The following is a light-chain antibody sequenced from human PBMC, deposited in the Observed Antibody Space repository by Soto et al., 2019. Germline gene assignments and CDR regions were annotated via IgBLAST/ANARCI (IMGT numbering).Light chain of an antibody. CDR3: QQAYT. V-gene: IGKV1-9*01. CDR1: QGISSY. Sequence: DIPLTQSPSFLSASVGDRVTITCRASQGISSYLAWYQQKPGKAPKLLIYAASTLQSGVPSRFSGSGSGTEFTLTISSLQPEDFATYYCQQAYTFGQGTKLEIK. J-gene: IGKJ2*01. CDR2: AAS.